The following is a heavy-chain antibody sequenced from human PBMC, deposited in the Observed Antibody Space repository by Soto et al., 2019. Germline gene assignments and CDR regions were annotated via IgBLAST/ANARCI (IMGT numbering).Heavy chain of an antibody. J-gene: IGHJ6*02. Sequence: QVQLVQSGAEVKKPGSSVKVSCKASGGTFSSYAISWVRQAPGQGLEWMGGIIPIFGTANYAQKFQGRVTITADESTSTAYMELRRLRSEDTAVYYCASPTKPLYYYYGMDVWGQGTTVTVSS. V-gene: IGHV1-69*12. CDR3: ASPTKPLYYYYGMDV. CDR2: IIPIFGTA. D-gene: IGHD1-1*01. CDR1: GGTFSSYA.